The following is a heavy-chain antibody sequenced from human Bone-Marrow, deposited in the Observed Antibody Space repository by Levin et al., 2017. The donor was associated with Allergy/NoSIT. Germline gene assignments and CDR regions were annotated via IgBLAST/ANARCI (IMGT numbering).Heavy chain of an antibody. CDR1: GYTFRNYG. CDR3: AREHGYSGYLLA. V-gene: IGHV1-18*01. CDR2: ISPYNGKT. J-gene: IGHJ5*02. D-gene: IGHD5-12*01. Sequence: PVASVKVSCKTSGYTFRNYGISWVRQAPGQGLEWVGWISPYNGKTNHAQKLQGRVTLTTDTSASTAYMELRSLRSDDTAVYYCAREHGYSGYLLAWGQGTLVTVSS.